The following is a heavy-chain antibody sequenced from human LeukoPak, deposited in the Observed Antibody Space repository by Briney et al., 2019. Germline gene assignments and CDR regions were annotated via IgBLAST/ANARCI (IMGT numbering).Heavy chain of an antibody. CDR1: GFTFSNSW. CDR2: ISSDGSSS. CDR3: ARGGTGEYYGMDV. D-gene: IGHD2-8*02. J-gene: IGHJ6*02. V-gene: IGHV3-74*01. Sequence: PGGSLRLSCAASGFTFSNSWMHWVRQVPGKGLLWVSRISSDGSSSIYADSVKGRFTISRDNAKNSLYLQMNSLRAEDTALYYCARGGTGEYYGMDVWGQGTTVTVSS.